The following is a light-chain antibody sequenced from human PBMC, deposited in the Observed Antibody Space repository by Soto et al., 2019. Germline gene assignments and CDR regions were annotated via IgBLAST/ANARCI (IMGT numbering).Light chain of an antibody. Sequence: EIVLTQSPLTLALSPGERATISCRASQSVANYLAWYQQRPGQAPRRLIYDASHRATGIPARFSGSGSGTDFTLTISSLGPEDFAVYYCQHRTDGHPICTFGPGTKVEIK. CDR2: DAS. CDR1: QSVANY. CDR3: QHRTDGHPICT. J-gene: IGKJ2*02. V-gene: IGKV3-11*01.